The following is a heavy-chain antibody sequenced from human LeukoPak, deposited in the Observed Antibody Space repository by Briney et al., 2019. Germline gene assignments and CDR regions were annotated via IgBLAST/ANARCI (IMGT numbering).Heavy chain of an antibody. D-gene: IGHD6-13*01. Sequence: GGSPRLSCAASGFTVSSNYMSWVRQAPGKGLEWVSVIYSCGSTYYADSAKGRFTISRDNSKNTLYLQMNSLRAEDTAVYYCARGQYSSSWYACEYYYYGMDVWGQGTTVTVSS. CDR1: GFTVSSNY. CDR2: IYSCGST. CDR3: ARGQYSSSWYACEYYYYGMDV. V-gene: IGHV3-66*03. J-gene: IGHJ6*02.